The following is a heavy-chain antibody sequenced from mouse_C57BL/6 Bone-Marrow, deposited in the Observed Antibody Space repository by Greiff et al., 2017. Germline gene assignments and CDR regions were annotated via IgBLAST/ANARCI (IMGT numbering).Heavy chain of an antibody. D-gene: IGHD5-1*01. Sequence: EVQLQESGAELVKPGASVKLSCTASGFNIKDYYMHWVKQRTEQGLEWIGRIDPEDGETKYAPKFQGKATITADTSSNTAYLQLSSLTSEDTAVYYVSNQVPVVYFDYWGQGTTLTVSS. CDR2: IDPEDGET. CDR1: GFNIKDYY. CDR3: SNQVPVVYFDY. J-gene: IGHJ2*01. V-gene: IGHV14-2*01.